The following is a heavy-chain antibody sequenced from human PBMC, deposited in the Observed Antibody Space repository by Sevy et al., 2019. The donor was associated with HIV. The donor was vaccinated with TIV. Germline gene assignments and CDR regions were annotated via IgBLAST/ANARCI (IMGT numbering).Heavy chain of an antibody. J-gene: IGHJ3*02. Sequence: ASVKVSCKVSGYMFTELSMHWVRQAPGKGLEWMGGFDPEDRKTIYAKKFQGRVTMTEDTSTDTAYMELRSLRSEDTAVYYCTTDEMTPDGFDIWGQGTMVTVSS. CDR2: FDPEDRKT. V-gene: IGHV1-24*01. CDR1: GYMFTELS. CDR3: TTDEMTPDGFDI.